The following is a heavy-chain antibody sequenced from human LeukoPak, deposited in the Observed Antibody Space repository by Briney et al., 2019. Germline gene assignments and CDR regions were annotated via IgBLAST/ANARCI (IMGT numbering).Heavy chain of an antibody. CDR3: ARGKSGGFDD. J-gene: IGHJ4*02. CDR2: IYSDGNIT. Sequence: PGGSLRLSCAASGFTFSNYWMHWVRQAPGKGLVWVSRIYSDGNITNYADSVKGRFTISRDNAKNTLYLQMNSLRPEDTAVYYCARGKSGGFDDWGLGTLVTVSS. V-gene: IGHV3-74*01. D-gene: IGHD4-23*01. CDR1: GFTFSNYW.